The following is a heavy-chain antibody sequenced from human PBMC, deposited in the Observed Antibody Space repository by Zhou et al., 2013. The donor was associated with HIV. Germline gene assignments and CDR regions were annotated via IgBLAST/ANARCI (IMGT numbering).Heavy chain of an antibody. CDR2: ISGSNGNA. CDR3: ARGTYYDSSGYLGWIYHYYYGMDV. Sequence: QVQLVQSGAEVKKPGASVKVSCKASGYTFSSYGISWVRQAPGQGLEWMGWISGSNGNAKYAQKFQGRVTITADESTSTAYMELSSLRFEDTAVYYCARGTYYDSSGYLGWIYHYYYGMDVWGRRDHGHRLL. CDR1: GYTFSSYG. V-gene: IGHV1-18*01. D-gene: IGHD3-22*01. J-gene: IGHJ6*02.